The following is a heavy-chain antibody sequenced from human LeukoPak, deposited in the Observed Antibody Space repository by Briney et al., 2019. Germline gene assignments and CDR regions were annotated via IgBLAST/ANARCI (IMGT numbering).Heavy chain of an antibody. J-gene: IGHJ5*02. V-gene: IGHV4-34*01. D-gene: IGHD4-17*01. CDR1: GGSFSGYY. CDR2: INHSGST. CDR3: ARGVLKKIYGDYENHP. Sequence: SETLSLTCAVYGGSFSGYYWSWIRQPPGKGLEWIGEINHSGSTNYNPSLKSRVTISVDTSKNQFSLKLSSVTAADTAVYYCARGVLKKIYGDYENHPWGQGTMVTVSS.